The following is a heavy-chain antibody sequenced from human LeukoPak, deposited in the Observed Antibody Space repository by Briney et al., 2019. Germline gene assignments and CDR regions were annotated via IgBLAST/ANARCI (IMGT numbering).Heavy chain of an antibody. CDR1: GYTFTGYY. Sequence: ASVKVSCKASGYTFTGYYMHWVRQAPGQGLEWMGWINPNSGGTNYAQKFQGRVTMTRDTSISTAYMELSRLRSDDTAVYYCARTLSYRNWFDPWGQGTLVTASS. V-gene: IGHV1-2*02. D-gene: IGHD3-16*02. J-gene: IGHJ5*02. CDR2: INPNSGGT. CDR3: ARTLSYRNWFDP.